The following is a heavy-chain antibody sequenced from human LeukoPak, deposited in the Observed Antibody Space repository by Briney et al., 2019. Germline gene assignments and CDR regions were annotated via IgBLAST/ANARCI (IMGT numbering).Heavy chain of an antibody. CDR2: MYYTGST. D-gene: IGHD2-21*01. Sequence: TSETLSLTRTVSGGSIRNTNYHWGWIRQSPGKGLEYIGSMYYTGSTYNNPSLKSRVAISVDTSKNQFSLNLRSVTAADTAVYYCARQGIVANWYFDLWGRGTLVTVSS. CDR3: ARQGIVANWYFDL. CDR1: GGSIRNTNYH. V-gene: IGHV4-39*01. J-gene: IGHJ2*01.